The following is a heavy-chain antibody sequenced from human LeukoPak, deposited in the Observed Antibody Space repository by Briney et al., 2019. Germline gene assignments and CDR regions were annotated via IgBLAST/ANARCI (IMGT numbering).Heavy chain of an antibody. V-gene: IGHV1-46*01. D-gene: IGHD2-21*01. CDR1: GYTFTSHK. J-gene: IGHJ4*02. CDR3: ARDNTRWSCDY. Sequence: ASVKLSRMASGYTFTSHKIHWVRQAPGQGLEWMGIISPYDGRTSYAQRFQGRVTLTTDTSTSTVYLELSSLGSEDTAFYYCARDNTRWSCDYWAQGTLVTVSS. CDR2: ISPYDGRT.